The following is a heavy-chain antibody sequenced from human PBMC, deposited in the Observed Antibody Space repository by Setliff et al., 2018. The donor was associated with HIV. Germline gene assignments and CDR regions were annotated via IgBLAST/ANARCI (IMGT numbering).Heavy chain of an antibody. D-gene: IGHD6-19*01. Sequence: PGASLKISCQGSGYNFVDYSIAWVRQVPGKGLEWMGIIYPVDSETRYSPSFQGQVTISADKSISTAYLQWSSLKASDTAMYYCARHAYSSGWYVDYWGQGTLVTVSS. V-gene: IGHV5-51*01. CDR3: ARHAYSSGWYVDY. CDR1: GYNFVDYS. CDR2: IYPVDSET. J-gene: IGHJ4*02.